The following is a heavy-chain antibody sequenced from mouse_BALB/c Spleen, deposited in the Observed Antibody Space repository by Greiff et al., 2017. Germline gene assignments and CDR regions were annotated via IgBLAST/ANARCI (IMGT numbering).Heavy chain of an antibody. CDR3: ARRYEGDFDY. CDR1: GFTFSSFG. Sequence: EVQRVESGGGLVQPGGSRKLSCAASGFTFSSFGMHWVRQAPEKGLEWVAYISSGSSTIYYADTVKGRFTISRDNPKNTLFLQMTSLRSEDTAMYYCARRYEGDFDYWGQGTTLTVSS. D-gene: IGHD2-12*01. J-gene: IGHJ2*01. CDR2: ISSGSSTI. V-gene: IGHV5-17*02.